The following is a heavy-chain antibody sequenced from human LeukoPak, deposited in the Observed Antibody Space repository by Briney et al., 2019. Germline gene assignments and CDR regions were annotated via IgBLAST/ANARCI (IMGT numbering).Heavy chain of an antibody. D-gene: IGHD2-2*01. Sequence: KPSETLSLTCTVSGGSVSSGDYYWSWIRQSPEKVLEWIGYISHSGATHYNPSLNSRIAISLDTSRQHFSLKMTSVTAADTAIYFCAAYCSSSSCYGYFPHWGQGALVTVSS. J-gene: IGHJ1*01. CDR1: GGSVSSGDYY. CDR2: ISHSGAT. V-gene: IGHV4-30-4*01. CDR3: AAYCSSSSCYGYFPH.